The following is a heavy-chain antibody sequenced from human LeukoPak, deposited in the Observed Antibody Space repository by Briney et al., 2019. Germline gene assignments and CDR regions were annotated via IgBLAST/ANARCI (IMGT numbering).Heavy chain of an antibody. J-gene: IGHJ4*02. CDR2: VNHGGST. CDR3: ARDYVGVAGTFDY. D-gene: IGHD6-19*01. CDR1: GVSIRSDNW. Sequence: TSETLSLTCTVSGVSIRSDNWWNWVRQPPGKGLEWIGEVNHGGSTNYNPSLKSRVTISIDTSKNQFSLKLSSVTAADTAVYYCARDYVGVAGTFDYWGQGTLVTVSS. V-gene: IGHV4-4*02.